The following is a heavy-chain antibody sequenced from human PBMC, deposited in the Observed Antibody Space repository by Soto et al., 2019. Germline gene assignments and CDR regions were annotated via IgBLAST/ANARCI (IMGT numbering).Heavy chain of an antibody. D-gene: IGHD3-22*01. CDR3: ARGHYYDSSGVWFDP. J-gene: IGHJ5*02. CDR2: ISAYNGNT. V-gene: IGHV1-18*01. CDR1: GYTFTSYG. Sequence: ASVKVSCKASGYTFTSYGISWGRQAPGQGLEWMGWISAYNGNTNYAQKLQGRVTMTTDTSTSTAYMELRSLRSDDTAVYYCARGHYYDSSGVWFDPWGQGTLVTVSS.